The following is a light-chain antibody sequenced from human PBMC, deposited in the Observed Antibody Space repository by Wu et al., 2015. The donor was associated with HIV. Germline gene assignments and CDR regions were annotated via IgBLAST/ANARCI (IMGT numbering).Light chain of an antibody. J-gene: IGKJ5*01. V-gene: IGKV3-20*01. Sequence: EIVLTQSPGTLSLSPGERATLSCRASQSVSSNLAWYQQKPGQAPRLLIYGASSRATGIPDRFSGSGSGTDFTLTISRLEPEDFAVYYCQQYNTSPEVTFGQGTRLEIK. CDR3: QQYNTSPEVT. CDR2: GAS. CDR1: QSVSSN.